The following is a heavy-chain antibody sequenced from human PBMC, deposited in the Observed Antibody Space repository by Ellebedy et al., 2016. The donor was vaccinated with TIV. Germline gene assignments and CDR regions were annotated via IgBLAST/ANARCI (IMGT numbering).Heavy chain of an antibody. J-gene: IGHJ4*02. CDR2: ISYDGSNK. V-gene: IGHV3-30-3*01. D-gene: IGHD6-19*01. CDR1: GFTFSSYA. Sequence: GESLKISCAASGFTFSSYAMHWVRQAPGKGLEWVAVISYDGSNKYYADSVKGRFTISRDNSKNTLYLQMNSLRAEDTAVYYCARDRAAWLVHHYFDYWGQGTLVTVSS. CDR3: ARDRAAWLVHHYFDY.